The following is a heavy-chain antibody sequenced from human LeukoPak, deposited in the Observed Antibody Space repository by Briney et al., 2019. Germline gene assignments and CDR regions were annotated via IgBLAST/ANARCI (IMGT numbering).Heavy chain of an antibody. J-gene: IGHJ3*02. Sequence: GGTLRLSCVDSGFTFSSSWMTWVRQAPGKGLEWVGNINPDGSGTSYADSVEGRFTISRDNAKNSLYLQMNSLRAEDTAVYYCARAVYGFDAFDIWGQGTMVTVSS. D-gene: IGHD4-17*01. CDR2: INPDGSGT. CDR3: ARAVYGFDAFDI. V-gene: IGHV3-7*01. CDR1: GFTFSSSW.